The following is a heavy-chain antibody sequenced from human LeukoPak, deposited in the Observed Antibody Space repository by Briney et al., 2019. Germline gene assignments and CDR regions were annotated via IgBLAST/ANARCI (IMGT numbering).Heavy chain of an antibody. CDR2: IYGSGRT. CDR1: GDSLSSHY. D-gene: IGHD6-13*01. V-gene: IGHV4-59*08. CDR3: ARNVAWYSHDS. J-gene: IGHJ4*02. Sequence: SETLSLTCTVSGDSLSSHYWSWIREPPGEGREWIGYIYGSGRTHYDPSLRSPVTISEDTSKNQFSLKLTSVTAADTAVYYCARNVAWYSHDSWGQGTLVTVSS.